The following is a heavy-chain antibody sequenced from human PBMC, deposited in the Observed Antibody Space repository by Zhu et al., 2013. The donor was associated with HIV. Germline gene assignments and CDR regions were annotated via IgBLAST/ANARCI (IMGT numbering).Heavy chain of an antibody. CDR2: ISSISTTI. Sequence: EVQLVESGGGLVQPGGSLRLSCAASGFTFSSYSMSWVRQAPGKGLEWVSYISSISTTIYYADSVKGRFTISRDNAKNSLYLQMNSLRAEDTAVYYCARDQRAYCGGDCSQIDYWGQGTLVTVSS. V-gene: IGHV3-48*04. CDR1: GFTFSSYS. J-gene: IGHJ4*02. D-gene: IGHD2-21*02. CDR3: ARDQRAYCGGDCSQIDY.